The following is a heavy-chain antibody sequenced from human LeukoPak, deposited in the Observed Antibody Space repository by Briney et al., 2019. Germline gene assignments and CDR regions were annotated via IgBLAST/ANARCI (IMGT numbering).Heavy chain of an antibody. V-gene: IGHV1-69*13. Sequence: SVKVSCKASGGTFSSYAISWVRQAPGQGLEWMGGIIPIFGTANYAQKFQGRVTITADESTSTAYMELSSLRSEDTAVYYCARGFDKRYCTNGVCSYFDYWGQGTLVTVSS. CDR3: ARGFDKRYCTNGVCSYFDY. CDR1: GGTFSSYA. J-gene: IGHJ4*02. CDR2: IIPIFGTA. D-gene: IGHD2-8*01.